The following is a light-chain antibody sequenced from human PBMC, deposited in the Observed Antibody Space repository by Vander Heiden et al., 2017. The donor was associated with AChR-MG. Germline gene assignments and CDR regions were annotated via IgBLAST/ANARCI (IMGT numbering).Light chain of an antibody. CDR3: RQALQTPFT. CDR1: QSLLHSNGYNY. V-gene: IGKV2-28*01. CDR2: LGS. Sequence: DIVMTQSPPSLPVTPGAPASISCRYSQSLLHSNGYNYLDWYLQKPGQSPQLLIYLGSNRASGVPDRFSGSGSGTDFTLKISRVEAEDVGVYYCRQALQTPFTFGPGTKVDIK. J-gene: IGKJ3*01.